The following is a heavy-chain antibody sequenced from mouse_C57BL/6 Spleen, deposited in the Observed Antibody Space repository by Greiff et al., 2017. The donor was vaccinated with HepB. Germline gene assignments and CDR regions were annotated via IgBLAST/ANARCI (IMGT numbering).Heavy chain of an antibody. CDR3: ARECYDEAWFAY. CDR2: INPGSGGT. Sequence: QVQLQQSGAELVRPGTSVKVSCKASGYAFTNYLIEWVKQRPGQGLEWIGVINPGSGGTNYNEKFKGKATLTADKSSSTAYMQLSSLTSEDSAVYFCARECYDEAWFAYWGQGTLVTVSA. J-gene: IGHJ3*01. CDR1: GYAFTNYL. D-gene: IGHD2-12*01. V-gene: IGHV1-54*01.